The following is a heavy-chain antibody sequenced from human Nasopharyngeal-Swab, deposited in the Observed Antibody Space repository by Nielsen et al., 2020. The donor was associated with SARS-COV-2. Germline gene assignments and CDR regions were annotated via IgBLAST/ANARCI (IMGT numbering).Heavy chain of an antibody. V-gene: IGHV1-3*01. CDR3: AREEYSSGWCIDR. J-gene: IGHJ4*02. Sequence: WVRQAPGQRLEWMGWINAGNGNTKYSQKFQGRVTITRGTSASTAYMELSSLRSEDTAVYYCAREEYSSGWCIDRWGQGTLVTVSS. CDR2: INAGNGNT. D-gene: IGHD6-19*01.